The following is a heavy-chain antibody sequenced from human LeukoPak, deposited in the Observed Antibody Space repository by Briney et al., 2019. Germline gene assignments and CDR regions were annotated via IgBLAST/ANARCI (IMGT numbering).Heavy chain of an antibody. CDR2: IKHDGSGK. J-gene: IGHJ5*02. Sequence: PGGSLRLSCASSRFTYTNFWMSWVRQAPGKGLEWVASIKHDGSGKYYVDSVKGRFTISRDNAENSVSLQMSSLRAEDTAVYYCAKVPLQYCSSISCLNWFDPWARGPWSPSPQ. CDR1: RFTYTNFW. V-gene: IGHV3-7*03. CDR3: AKVPLQYCSSISCLNWFDP. D-gene: IGHD2-2*01.